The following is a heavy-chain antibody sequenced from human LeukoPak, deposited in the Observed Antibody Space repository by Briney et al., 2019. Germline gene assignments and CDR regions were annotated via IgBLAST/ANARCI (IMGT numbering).Heavy chain of an antibody. CDR1: GYTFTGYY. CDR3: ARDGYYYDSSGYYPHPDY. V-gene: IGHV1-2*02. CDR2: INPNSGGP. D-gene: IGHD3-22*01. Sequence: ASVKVSCKASGYTFTGYYMHWVRQAPGQGLEWMGWINPNSGGPNYAQKFQGRVTMTRDTSISTAYMELSRLRSDDTAVYYCARDGYYYDSSGYYPHPDYWGQGTLVTVSS. J-gene: IGHJ4*02.